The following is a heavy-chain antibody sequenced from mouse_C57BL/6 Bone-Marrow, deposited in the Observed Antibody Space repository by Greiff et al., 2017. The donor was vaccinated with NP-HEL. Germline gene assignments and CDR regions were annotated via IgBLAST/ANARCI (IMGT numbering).Heavy chain of an antibody. V-gene: IGHV1-64*01. Sequence: QVHVKQPGAELVKPGASVKLSCKASGYTFTSYWMPWVKQRPGQGLEWIGMIHPNSGSTNYNEKFKSKATLTVDKSSSTAYMQLSSLTSEDSAVYYCARSTGKGCFDYWGQGTTLTVSS. CDR2: IHPNSGST. CDR3: ARSTGKGCFDY. D-gene: IGHD4-1*01. J-gene: IGHJ2*01. CDR1: GYTFTSYW.